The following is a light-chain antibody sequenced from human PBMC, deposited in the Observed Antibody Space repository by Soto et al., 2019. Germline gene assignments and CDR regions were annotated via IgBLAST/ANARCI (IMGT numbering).Light chain of an antibody. CDR2: GVS. Sequence: IVMTQSPAILSVSPGERAALSCRASQTVRTNLAWYQQKPGQTPRLLIYGVSTRPTDVPARFSGGGSGTDFTLTISSMQSDDFATYYCQQYNSYPWTFSQGTKVAIK. CDR1: QTVRTN. V-gene: IGKV3-15*01. CDR3: QQYNSYPWT. J-gene: IGKJ1*01.